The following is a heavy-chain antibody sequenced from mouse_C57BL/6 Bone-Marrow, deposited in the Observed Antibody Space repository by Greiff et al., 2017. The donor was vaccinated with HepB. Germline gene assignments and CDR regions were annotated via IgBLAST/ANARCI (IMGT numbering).Heavy chain of an antibody. CDR1: EYEFPSHD. Sequence: EVMLVESGGGLVQPGESLKLSCESNEYEFPSHDMSWVRKTPEKRLELVAAINSDGGSTYYPDTMERRFIISRDNTKKTLYLEMSSLRSEDTALYYCARPFLTSAWFAYWGQGTLVTVSA. V-gene: IGHV5-2*01. J-gene: IGHJ3*01. D-gene: IGHD1-1*01. CDR3: ARPFLTSAWFAY. CDR2: INSDGGST.